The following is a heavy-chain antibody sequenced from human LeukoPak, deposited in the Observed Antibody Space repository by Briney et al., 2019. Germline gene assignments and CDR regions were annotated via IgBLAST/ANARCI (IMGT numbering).Heavy chain of an antibody. CDR1: GFTFSSYS. CDR3: ARDAVAGTDY. J-gene: IGHJ4*02. D-gene: IGHD6-19*01. CDR2: ISSSSSYI. V-gene: IGHV3-21*01. Sequence: PGGSLRLSCAASGFTFSSYSMNWVRQAPGQGQERDSSISSSSSYIYYADSAKGRFTISRDNAKNSLYLQMNSLRAEDTAVYYCARDAVAGTDYWGQGTLVTVSS.